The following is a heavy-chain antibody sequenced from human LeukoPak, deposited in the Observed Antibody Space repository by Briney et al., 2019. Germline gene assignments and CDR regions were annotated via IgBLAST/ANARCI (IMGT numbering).Heavy chain of an antibody. D-gene: IGHD5-18*01. Sequence: GGSLRLSCEASGFTFGTYWMNWVRQVPGKGLEWVANIKQDGSEKYYVDSVKGRFTISRDNAKYSLYLQMNSLRAEDTAVYYCGREAYRDTSVDYWGQGTLVTVSS. CDR3: GREAYRDTSVDY. V-gene: IGHV3-7*05. J-gene: IGHJ4*02. CDR2: IKQDGSEK. CDR1: GFTFGTYW.